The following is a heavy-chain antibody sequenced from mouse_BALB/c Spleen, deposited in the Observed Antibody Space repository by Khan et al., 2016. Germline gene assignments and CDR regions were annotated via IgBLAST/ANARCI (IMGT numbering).Heavy chain of an antibody. D-gene: IGHD1-1*02. J-gene: IGHJ4*01. Sequence: QVQLKQSGPGLVAPSQSLSITCTVSGFSLTGYGVNWVRQPPGKGLEWLGMIWGDGSTDYNSAVKSRLSISKDNSKSQAFLKMNSLQTEDTARYYCAIVWGDYWGQGTSVTVSS. V-gene: IGHV2-6-7*01. CDR2: IWGDGST. CDR3: AIVWGDY. CDR1: GFSLTGYG.